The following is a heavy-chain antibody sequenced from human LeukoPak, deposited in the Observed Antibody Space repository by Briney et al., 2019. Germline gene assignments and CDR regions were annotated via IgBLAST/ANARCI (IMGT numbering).Heavy chain of an antibody. V-gene: IGHV1-2*02. Sequence: VASVKVSCKASGYTFTGYYMHWVRQAPGQGLEWMGWINPNSGGTNYAQKFQGRVTMTRDTSISTAYMELSRLRSDDTAVYYCARDIVATIDPYYYYYMDVWGKGTTVTVSS. CDR1: GYTFTGYY. D-gene: IGHD5-12*01. J-gene: IGHJ6*03. CDR2: INPNSGGT. CDR3: ARDIVATIDPYYYYYMDV.